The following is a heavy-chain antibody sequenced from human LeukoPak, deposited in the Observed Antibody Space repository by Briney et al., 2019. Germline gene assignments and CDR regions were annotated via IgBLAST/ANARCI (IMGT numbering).Heavy chain of an antibody. Sequence: GSSVKVSCKASGYTFTSYYMQWVRGAPGHGVEWMGVINHSACRTSYAQKFPGGVTMTRDTSTSTVYMELSSLRSEDTAVYYCAGGRGLPGYLTFDPWGQRTLVTVST. D-gene: IGHD3-9*01. V-gene: IGHV1-46*01. CDR1: GYTFTSYY. CDR3: AGGRGLPGYLTFDP. CDR2: INHSACRT. J-gene: IGHJ5*02.